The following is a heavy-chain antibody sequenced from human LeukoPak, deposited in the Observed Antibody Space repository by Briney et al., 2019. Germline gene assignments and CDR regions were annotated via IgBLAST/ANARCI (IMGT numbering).Heavy chain of an antibody. D-gene: IGHD5-24*01. CDR1: GFTFSTYG. CDR2: IRYDGNNQ. CDR3: AKDRGRGMPTNFDY. J-gene: IGHJ4*02. V-gene: IGHV3-30*02. Sequence: GGSLRLSCAASGFTFSTYGMHWVRQVPGKGLEWVTFIRYDGNNQNYADSVKGRFTISRDNSKNTLYLQMNSLRTEDTAVYYCAKDRGRGMPTNFDYWGQGTLVTVSS.